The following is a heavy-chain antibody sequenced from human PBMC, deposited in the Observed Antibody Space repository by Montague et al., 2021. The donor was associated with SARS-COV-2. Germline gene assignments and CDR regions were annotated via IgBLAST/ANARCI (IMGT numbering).Heavy chain of an antibody. J-gene: IGHJ1*01. D-gene: IGHD3-10*01. Sequence: SLSLSLSASGFTFSSYSMNWVRQTPGKGLEWVSYISSSSSTISYADSVKGRFTISRDSAKNSLYLQMNSLRDEDTAVYYCARDQVLWFGEHVVWGQGTLVTVSS. CDR1: GFTFSSYS. CDR2: ISSSSSTI. V-gene: IGHV3-48*02. CDR3: ARDQVLWFGEHVV.